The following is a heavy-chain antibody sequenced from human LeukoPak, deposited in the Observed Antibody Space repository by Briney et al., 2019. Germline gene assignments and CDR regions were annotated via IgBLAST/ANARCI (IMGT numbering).Heavy chain of an antibody. CDR1: GGSINDYY. Sequence: PSETLSLTCTVSGGSINDYYWNWIRQPAGKGLEWIGRIYSSGATNYNPSLKSRVTMSVDTSNNQFSLELSSVTAADTAMYYCARDPFRSSFDSWGQGTLVTVSS. CDR3: ARDPFRSSFDS. D-gene: IGHD1-26*01. CDR2: IYSSGAT. V-gene: IGHV4-4*07. J-gene: IGHJ4*02.